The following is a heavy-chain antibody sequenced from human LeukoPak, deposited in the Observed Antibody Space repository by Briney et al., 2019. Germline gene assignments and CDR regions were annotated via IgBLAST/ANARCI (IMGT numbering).Heavy chain of an antibody. D-gene: IGHD3-10*01. Sequence: SESLSLTCAVSGDSISSGDDSWSWIRQPSGKGLEWIGYIFHSGNSYYNPSLKSRVTISVDKSKNQFSLRLTSVTAADTAVYYCARELWFVNAPGSWFDPWGQGTLVTVSS. CDR3: ARELWFVNAPGSWFDP. CDR2: IFHSGNS. CDR1: GDSISSGDDS. J-gene: IGHJ5*02. V-gene: IGHV4-30-2*01.